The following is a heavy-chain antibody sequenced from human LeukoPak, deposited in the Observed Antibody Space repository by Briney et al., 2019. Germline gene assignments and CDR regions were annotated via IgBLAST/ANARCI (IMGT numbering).Heavy chain of an antibody. D-gene: IGHD4-17*01. J-gene: IGHJ3*02. CDR3: ATGGSMTTVTNDAFDI. V-gene: IGHV1-24*01. CDR2: FDPEDGET. Sequence: ASVKVSCKVSGYTLTELSMHWVRQAPGKGLEWMGGFDPEDGETIYAQKFQGRVTMTEDTSTDTAYMELSSLGSEDTAVYYCATGGSMTTVTNDAFDIWGQGTMVTVSS. CDR1: GYTLTELS.